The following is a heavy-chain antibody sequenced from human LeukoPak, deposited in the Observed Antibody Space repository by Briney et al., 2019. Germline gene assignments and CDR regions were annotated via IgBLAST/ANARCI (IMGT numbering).Heavy chain of an antibody. V-gene: IGHV3-23*01. CDR2: IVGDGGST. Sequence: PGGSLRLSCAASGFPFSSYAMSWVRQAPGKGLEWVSAIVGDGGSTYYADSVKGRFTISRDNSNNTLYLQMNNLRAEDTVVYYCAKTHSSSWHPLDFWGQGTLVTASS. CDR3: AKTHSSSWHPLDF. J-gene: IGHJ4*02. D-gene: IGHD6-13*01. CDR1: GFPFSSYA.